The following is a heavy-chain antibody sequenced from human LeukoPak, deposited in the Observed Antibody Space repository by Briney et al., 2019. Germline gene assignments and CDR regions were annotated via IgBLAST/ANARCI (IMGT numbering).Heavy chain of an antibody. V-gene: IGHV3-48*01. Sequence: GGSLRLSCAASGFTFSSYSMNWVRQAPGKGLEWVSYISSSSSTIYYADSVKGRFTISRGNAKNSLYLQMNSLRAEDTAVYYCARFDRGSGWYYFDYWGQGTLVTVSS. D-gene: IGHD6-19*01. CDR2: ISSSSSTI. J-gene: IGHJ4*02. CDR3: ARFDRGSGWYYFDY. CDR1: GFTFSSYS.